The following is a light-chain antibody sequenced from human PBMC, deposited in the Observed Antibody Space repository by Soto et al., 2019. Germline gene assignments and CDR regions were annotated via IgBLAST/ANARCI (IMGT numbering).Light chain of an antibody. CDR3: QQSFRSPIT. Sequence: DIQMTQSPSSLSASVGDTVTMTCRASQSIALSVNWYQQKPGKAPKLLISVAFTLESGVPSRFSGSGSGTEFTLTIRSLQPEDFATYYCQQSFRSPITFGQGTRLE. CDR1: QSIALS. V-gene: IGKV1-39*01. J-gene: IGKJ5*01. CDR2: VAF.